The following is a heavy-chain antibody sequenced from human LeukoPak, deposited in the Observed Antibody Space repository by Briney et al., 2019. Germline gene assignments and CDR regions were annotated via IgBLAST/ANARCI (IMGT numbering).Heavy chain of an antibody. CDR2: IRDSGDST. V-gene: IGHV3-23*01. D-gene: IGHD6-19*01. Sequence: GGSLRLSCAASGFTFSSYAMSWVRQAPGKGLEWVSAIRDSGDSTYYADSVKGRFTISRDNSKNTLYLQMNSLRAEDTAVYYCAKDRASGSGSYSYRGFDYWGQGTLVTVSS. J-gene: IGHJ4*02. CDR1: GFTFSSYA. CDR3: AKDRASGSGSYSYRGFDY.